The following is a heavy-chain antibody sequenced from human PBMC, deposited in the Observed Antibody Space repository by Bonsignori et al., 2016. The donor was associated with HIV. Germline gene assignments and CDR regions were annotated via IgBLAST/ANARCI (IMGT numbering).Heavy chain of an antibody. J-gene: IGHJ4*02. CDR1: GFTFDDYA. CDR3: AKDSN. Sequence: SLKISCAASGFTFDDYAMHWVRQAPGKGLEWVSGISWNSGSIGYADSVKGRFTISRDNAKNSLYLQMNSLRAEDTALYYCAKDSNWGQGTLVTVSS. CDR2: ISWNSGSI. V-gene: IGHV3-9*01.